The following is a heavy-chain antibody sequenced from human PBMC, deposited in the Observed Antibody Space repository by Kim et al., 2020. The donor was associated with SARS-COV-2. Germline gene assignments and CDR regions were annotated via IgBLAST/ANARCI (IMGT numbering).Heavy chain of an antibody. Sequence: GGSLRLSCAASGFTFSSYEMNWVRQAPGKGLEWVSYISSSGSAIYYADSVKGRFTISRDNAKNSLYLQMNSLRAEDTAVYYCNTVVTSYYYYGMDVWGQGTTVTVSS. CDR2: ISSSGSAI. J-gene: IGHJ6*02. V-gene: IGHV3-48*03. CDR3: NTVVTSYYYYGMDV. CDR1: GFTFSSYE. D-gene: IGHD2-21*02.